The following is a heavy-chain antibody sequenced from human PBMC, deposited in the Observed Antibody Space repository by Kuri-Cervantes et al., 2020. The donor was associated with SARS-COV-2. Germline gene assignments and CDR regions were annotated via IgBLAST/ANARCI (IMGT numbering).Heavy chain of an antibody. D-gene: IGHD3-10*01. J-gene: IGHJ3*02. CDR1: GFTFSSYA. CDR2: ISYDGSNK. Sequence: LSLTCAASGFTFSSYAMHWVRQAPGKGLEWVAVISYDGSNKYYADSVKGRFTISRDNSKNTLYLQMNSLRAEDTAVYYCARVRGLLWFGEGKNAFDIWGQGTMVTVSS. CDR3: ARVRGLLWFGEGKNAFDI. V-gene: IGHV3-30-3*01.